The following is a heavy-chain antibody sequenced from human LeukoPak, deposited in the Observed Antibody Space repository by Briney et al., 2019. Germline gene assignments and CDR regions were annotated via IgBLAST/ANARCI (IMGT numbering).Heavy chain of an antibody. CDR2: ISNSGSTI. J-gene: IGHJ4*02. V-gene: IGHV3-48*03. Sequence: GGSLRLSCAASGFTFSSYEMNWVRQAPGKGLEWVSYISNSGSTIDYADSLKGRFIISRDNAKNSLYLQMSSLTADDTAVYYCARQTERDAYNRYWGQGTLVTVSS. CDR1: GFTFSSYE. D-gene: IGHD5-24*01. CDR3: ARQTERDAYNRY.